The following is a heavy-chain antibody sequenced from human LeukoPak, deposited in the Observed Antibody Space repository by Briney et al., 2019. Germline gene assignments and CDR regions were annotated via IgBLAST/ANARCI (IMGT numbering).Heavy chain of an antibody. V-gene: IGHV4-39*07. CDR2: IYYSGST. Sequence: PSETLSLTCTVSGGSISSGSYYWSWIRQPPGKGLEWIGGIYYSGSTYYNPSLKSRVTISVDTSKNQFSLKLSSVTAADTAVYYCARAGGLRKPDDAFDIWGQGTMVTVSS. J-gene: IGHJ3*02. D-gene: IGHD2-15*01. CDR3: ARAGGLRKPDDAFDI. CDR1: GGSISSGSYY.